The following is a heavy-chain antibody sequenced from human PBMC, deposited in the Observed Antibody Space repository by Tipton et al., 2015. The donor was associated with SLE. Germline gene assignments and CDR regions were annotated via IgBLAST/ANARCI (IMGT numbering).Heavy chain of an antibody. Sequence: TLSLTCTVSGVSISITHFYWGWIRQPPGKGLEWIGSVHYSGNTFYNTSLKSRLTMSVDTPKNQFFLNLRPLTAADTAVYYCARLGTNVRPYWGQGILVTVSS. D-gene: IGHD1-26*01. CDR3: ARLGTNVRPY. CDR2: VHYSGNT. J-gene: IGHJ4*02. V-gene: IGHV4-39*01. CDR1: GVSISITHFY.